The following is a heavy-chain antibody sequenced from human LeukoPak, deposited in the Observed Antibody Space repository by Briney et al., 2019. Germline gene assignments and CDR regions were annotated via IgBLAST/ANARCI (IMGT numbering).Heavy chain of an antibody. CDR3: ASHGYINNWYYFQH. Sequence: PGGSLRLSCAASGFAFRSNWMTWVCQAPGMGLEWVANIKEDGSQKKYLDSVRGRFTITRDNAKNSLFLQMDSLRAEDTAVYYCASHGYINNWYYFQHWGQGVLVTVSS. D-gene: IGHD6-13*01. CDR1: GFAFRSNW. J-gene: IGHJ1*01. V-gene: IGHV3-7*01. CDR2: IKEDGSQK.